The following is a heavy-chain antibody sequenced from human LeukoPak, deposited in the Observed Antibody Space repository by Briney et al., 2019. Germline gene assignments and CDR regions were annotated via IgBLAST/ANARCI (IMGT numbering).Heavy chain of an antibody. Sequence: SVKVSCKASGGTFSSYAISWVRQAPGQGLEWMGGIIPIFGTANYAQKFQGRVTITADESTSTAYMELSSLRSEDTAVYYCCSMVRGVIPQNWFDPWGQGTLVTVSS. D-gene: IGHD3-10*01. CDR2: IIPIFGTA. V-gene: IGHV1-69*01. J-gene: IGHJ5*02. CDR3: CSMVRGVIPQNWFDP. CDR1: GGTFSSYA.